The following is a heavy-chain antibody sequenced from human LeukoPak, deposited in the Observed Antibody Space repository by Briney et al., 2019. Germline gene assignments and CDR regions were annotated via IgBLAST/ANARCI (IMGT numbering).Heavy chain of an antibody. V-gene: IGHV4-34*01. J-gene: IGHJ5*02. CDR1: GGSFSGYY. Sequence: PSETLSLTCAVYGGSFSGYYWSWIRQPPGKGLEWIGEINHSGSTNYNPSLKSRVTISVDTSKNQFSLKLSSVTAADTAVYYCASYDFWSGTNWFDPWGQGTLVTVSS. CDR2: INHSGST. D-gene: IGHD3-3*01. CDR3: ASYDFWSGTNWFDP.